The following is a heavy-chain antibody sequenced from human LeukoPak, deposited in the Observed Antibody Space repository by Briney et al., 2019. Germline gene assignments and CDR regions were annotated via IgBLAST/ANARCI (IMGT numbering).Heavy chain of an antibody. CDR1: GFTFSSYS. Sequence: PGGSLRLSCAASGFTFSSYSMNWVRQAPGKGLEWVSSISSSSSYIYYADSVKGRFTISRDNAKNSLYLQMNSLRAEDTAVYYCARDYGGGWYMGHDYWGQGTLVTVSS. D-gene: IGHD6-19*01. V-gene: IGHV3-21*01. CDR3: ARDYGGGWYMGHDY. J-gene: IGHJ4*02. CDR2: ISSSSSYI.